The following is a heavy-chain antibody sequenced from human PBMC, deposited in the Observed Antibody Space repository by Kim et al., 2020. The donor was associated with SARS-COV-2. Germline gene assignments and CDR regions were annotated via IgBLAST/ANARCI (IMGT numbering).Heavy chain of an antibody. Sequence: GGSLRLSCAASGITFSSSALSWVRQTPGKGLEWVSTLGGDDSTFYADSMRGRFTISRDNSKNTLRLQMNSLRAEDTAIYYCSTRRSYSHDYWGQGTLVTV. CDR2: LGGDDST. D-gene: IGHD2-21*01. CDR1: GITFSSSA. CDR3: STRRSYSHDY. J-gene: IGHJ4*02. V-gene: IGHV3-23*01.